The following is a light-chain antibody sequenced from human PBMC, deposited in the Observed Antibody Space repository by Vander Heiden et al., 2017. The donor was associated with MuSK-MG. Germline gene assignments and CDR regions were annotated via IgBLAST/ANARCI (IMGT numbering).Light chain of an antibody. Sequence: DIQMTQSPSTLSASVGDRVTITCRASQSISSWLAWYQQKPGKAPKLLIYKASSLESGVPSRFSGSGSGTEFTLTISSLQPDDFETYYCQQYNSYKCSFGQGTKLEIK. CDR3: QQYNSYKCS. CDR1: QSISSW. J-gene: IGKJ2*04. V-gene: IGKV1-5*03. CDR2: KAS.